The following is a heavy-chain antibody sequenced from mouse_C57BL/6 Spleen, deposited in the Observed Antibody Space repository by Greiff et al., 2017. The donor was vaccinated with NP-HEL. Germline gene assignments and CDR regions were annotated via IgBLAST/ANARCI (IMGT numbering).Heavy chain of an antibody. Sequence: QVHLPQPGAELVRPGTSVKLSCKASGYTFTSYWMHWVKQRPGQGLEWIGVIDPSDSYTNYNQKFKGKATLTVDTSSSTAYMQLSSLTSEDSAVYYCARRVHPYFDYWGQGTTLTVSS. J-gene: IGHJ2*01. CDR1: GYTFTSYW. V-gene: IGHV1-59*01. D-gene: IGHD2-14*01. CDR3: ARRVHPYFDY. CDR2: IDPSDSYT.